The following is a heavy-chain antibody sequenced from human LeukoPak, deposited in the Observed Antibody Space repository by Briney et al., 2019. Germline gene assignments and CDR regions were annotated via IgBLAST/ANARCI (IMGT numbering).Heavy chain of an antibody. Sequence: GGSLRLSCAASGFTFSSYAMSWVRQAPGKWLEWVSAISGSGGSTYYADSVKGRFTISRDNSKNTLYLQMNSLRAEDTAVYYCAKRVVAATRPYYYGMDVWGQGTTVTVSS. CDR2: ISGSGGST. D-gene: IGHD2-15*01. CDR1: GFTFSSYA. J-gene: IGHJ6*02. CDR3: AKRVVAATRPYYYGMDV. V-gene: IGHV3-23*01.